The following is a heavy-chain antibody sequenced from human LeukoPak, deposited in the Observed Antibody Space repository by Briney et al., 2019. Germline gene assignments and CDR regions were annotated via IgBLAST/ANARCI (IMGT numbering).Heavy chain of an antibody. CDR3: AKGAGSYSYDAFDI. J-gene: IGHJ3*02. D-gene: IGHD3-10*01. CDR1: GFTFDDYA. V-gene: IGHV3-9*01. Sequence: GGSLGLSCAASGFTFDDYAMHWVRQAPGKGLEWVSGISWNSGSIGYADSVKGRFTISRDNAKDSLYLQMNSLRAEDTALYYCAKGAGSYSYDAFDIWGQGTMVTVSS. CDR2: ISWNSGSI.